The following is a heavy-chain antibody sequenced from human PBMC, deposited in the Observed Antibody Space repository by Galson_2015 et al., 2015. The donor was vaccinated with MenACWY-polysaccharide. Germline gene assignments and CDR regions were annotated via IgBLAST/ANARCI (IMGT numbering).Heavy chain of an antibody. Sequence: SLRLSCAASGFTFSSYGVHWVRQAPGKGLEWVAVISYDGSNKYYADSVKGRFTISRDNSKNTLYLQMNSLRAEDTAVYYCAKEGGYSYYYYYGMDVWGQGTTVTVSS. D-gene: IGHD5-18*01. J-gene: IGHJ6*02. CDR3: AKEGGYSYYYYYGMDV. CDR1: GFTFSSYG. CDR2: ISYDGSNK. V-gene: IGHV3-30*18.